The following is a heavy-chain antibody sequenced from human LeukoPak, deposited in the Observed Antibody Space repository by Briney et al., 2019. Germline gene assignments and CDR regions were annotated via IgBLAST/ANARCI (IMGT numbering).Heavy chain of an antibody. J-gene: IGHJ4*02. Sequence: GRSLRLSCAASGFTFDDYAMHWVRQAPGKGLEWVSGISWNSGSIGYADSVKGRFTISRDNAKNSLYLQMNSLRSEDTAVYYCARVDVEMATMRPLKYWGQGTLVTVSS. V-gene: IGHV3-9*01. CDR2: ISWNSGSI. CDR3: ARVDVEMATMRPLKY. D-gene: IGHD5-24*01. CDR1: GFTFDDYA.